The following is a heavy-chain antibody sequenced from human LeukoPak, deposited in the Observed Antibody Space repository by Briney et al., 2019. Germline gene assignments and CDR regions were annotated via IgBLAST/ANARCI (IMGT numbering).Heavy chain of an antibody. CDR3: ARAQHGEHALGGTDY. V-gene: IGHV1-3*01. Sequence: ASVKVSCKASGYTFTSYAMHWVRQAPGQRLEWMGWINAGNGNTKYSQKFQGRVTITRDTSASTAYMELSSLRSEDTAVYYCARAQHGEHALGGTDYWGQGTLVTVSS. J-gene: IGHJ4*02. D-gene: IGHD4-17*01. CDR2: INAGNGNT. CDR1: GYTFTSYA.